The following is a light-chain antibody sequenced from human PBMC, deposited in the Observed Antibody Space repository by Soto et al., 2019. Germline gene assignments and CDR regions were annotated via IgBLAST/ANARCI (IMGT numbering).Light chain of an antibody. Sequence: EIVLTQSPGTLSLSPGERATLSCRASQSVSSAYLAWYQQIPGQAPRLLIYGASSRATGIPDRFSGSGPGTDFTLTSSVLEPEDYAVYYYQQSGSSFYTFGQGTKLEIK. CDR3: QQSGSSFYT. V-gene: IGKV3-20*01. J-gene: IGKJ2*01. CDR2: GAS. CDR1: QSVSSAY.